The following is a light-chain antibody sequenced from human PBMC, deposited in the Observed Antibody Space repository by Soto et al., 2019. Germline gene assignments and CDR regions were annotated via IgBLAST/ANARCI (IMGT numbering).Light chain of an antibody. CDR2: DAS. CDR3: QQYNSTRIT. Sequence: DIQMTQSPSTLSASVGDRVTITCRASQSISSWLAWYQQKPGKAPKLLIYDASSLESGVPSRFSGSGSGTEFTLTISSLQPDDFATYYCQQYNSTRITFGQGTKLEIK. CDR1: QSISSW. V-gene: IGKV1-5*01. J-gene: IGKJ2*01.